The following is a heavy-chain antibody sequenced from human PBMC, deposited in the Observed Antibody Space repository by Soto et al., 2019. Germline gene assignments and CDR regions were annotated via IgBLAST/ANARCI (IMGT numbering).Heavy chain of an antibody. V-gene: IGHV3-21*01. D-gene: IGHD6-13*01. CDR1: GFTFSSYS. Sequence: SLRLSCAASGFTFSSYSMNWVRQAPGKGLEWVSSISSSSSYIYYADSVKGRFTISRDNAKNSLYLQMNSLRAEDTAVYYCARKGIAAAGHYYYYGMDVWGQGTTVTVSS. J-gene: IGHJ6*02. CDR3: ARKGIAAAGHYYYYGMDV. CDR2: ISSSSSYI.